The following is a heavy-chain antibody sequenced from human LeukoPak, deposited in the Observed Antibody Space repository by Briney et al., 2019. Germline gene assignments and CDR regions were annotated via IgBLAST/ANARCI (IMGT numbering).Heavy chain of an antibody. CDR3: ARDGRIAAAGTDFDY. V-gene: IGHV1-2*02. Sequence: ASVKVSCKASGYTFTVYYIHWVRQAPGQGLEWMGWINPNSGGTDYAQRFQGRVTMTRDTSISTAYMELSSLRSDDTAVYYCARDGRIAAAGTDFDYWGQGTLVTVSS. D-gene: IGHD6-13*01. J-gene: IGHJ4*02. CDR1: GYTFTVYY. CDR2: INPNSGGT.